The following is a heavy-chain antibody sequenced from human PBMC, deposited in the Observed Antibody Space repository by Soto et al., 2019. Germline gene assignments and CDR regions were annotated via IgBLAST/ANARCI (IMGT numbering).Heavy chain of an antibody. CDR2: IYYSGGT. J-gene: IGHJ5*02. V-gene: IGHV4-61*01. Sequence: KPSETLSLTCTVSGGSVSSGSYYWSWIRQPPGKGLEWIGYIYYSGGTNYNPSLKSRVTISVDTSKNQFSLKLSSVTAADTAVYYCARGESWFDPWGQGTLVTVSS. CDR1: GGSVSSGSYY. CDR3: ARGESWFDP.